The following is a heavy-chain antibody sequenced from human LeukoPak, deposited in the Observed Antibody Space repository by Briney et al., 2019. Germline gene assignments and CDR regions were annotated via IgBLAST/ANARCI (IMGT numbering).Heavy chain of an antibody. Sequence: GGPLRLSCAASGFTFSSYAMSWVRQAPGKGLEWVSAISGSGGSTYYADSVKGRFTISRDNSKNTLYLQMNSLRAEDTAVYYCATLATYDSSGYFDPFDYWGQGTLVTVSS. D-gene: IGHD3-22*01. J-gene: IGHJ4*02. CDR1: GFTFSSYA. V-gene: IGHV3-23*01. CDR2: ISGSGGST. CDR3: ATLATYDSSGYFDPFDY.